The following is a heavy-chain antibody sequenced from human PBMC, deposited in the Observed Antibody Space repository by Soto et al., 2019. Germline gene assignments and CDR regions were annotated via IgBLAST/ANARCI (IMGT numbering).Heavy chain of an antibody. J-gene: IGHJ4*02. D-gene: IGHD1-1*01. CDR3: ASGGTQLWFDF. CDR2: INVGNGNT. CDR1: GYTFSNYA. Sequence: ASVKVSCKASGYTFSNYAVHWVRQAPGQRLEWMGWINVGNGNTKCSQKFQGRATITRDTSASTAYMELSSLRFEDTAVYYCASGGTQLWFDFWGQGTLVTVSS. V-gene: IGHV1-3*01.